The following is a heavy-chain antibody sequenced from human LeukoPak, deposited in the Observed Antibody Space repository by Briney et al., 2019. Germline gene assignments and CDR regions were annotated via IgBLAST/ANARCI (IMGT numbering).Heavy chain of an antibody. CDR1: GVSISSYY. J-gene: IGHJ3*02. CDR3: ARAYSSSWYPGGDAFDI. V-gene: IGHV4-59*01. Sequence: SETLSLTCTVSGVSISSYYWSWIRQPPGKGLEWVGYIYYSGSTNYNPSLKSRVTISVDTSKNQFSLKLSSVTAADTAVYYCARAYSSSWYPGGDAFDIWGQGTMVTVSS. D-gene: IGHD6-13*01. CDR2: IYYSGST.